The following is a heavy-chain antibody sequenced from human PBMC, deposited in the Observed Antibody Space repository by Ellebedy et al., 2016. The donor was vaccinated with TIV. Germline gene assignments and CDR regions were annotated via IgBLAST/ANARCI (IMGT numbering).Heavy chain of an antibody. V-gene: IGHV3-48*04. Sequence: GESLKISXAASGFTFSSYGMNWVRQAPGKGLEWVSYISSSSNTIYYADSVKGRFTISRDNAKNSVDLQMNTLRAEDTAVYYCARVGSAIDYWGQGTLVTVSS. D-gene: IGHD6-25*01. CDR1: GFTFSSYG. CDR2: ISSSSNTI. J-gene: IGHJ4*02. CDR3: ARVGSAIDY.